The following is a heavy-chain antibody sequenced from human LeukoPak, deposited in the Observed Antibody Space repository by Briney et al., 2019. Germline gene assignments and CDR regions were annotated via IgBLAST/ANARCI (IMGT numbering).Heavy chain of an antibody. CDR2: NNVDGSVT. V-gene: IGHV3-74*01. J-gene: IGHJ4*02. CDR1: GFTFSTSW. CDR3: GRGYYGCLDS. D-gene: IGHD3-10*01. Sequence: PGGSLRLSCAASGFTFSTSWMHWVRQVPGKGLEWVSRNNVDGSVTNYADSVKGRFTSSRDNAKNTLYLQMNSLTAEDTAVYDCGRGYYGCLDSWGQGTLVTVSS.